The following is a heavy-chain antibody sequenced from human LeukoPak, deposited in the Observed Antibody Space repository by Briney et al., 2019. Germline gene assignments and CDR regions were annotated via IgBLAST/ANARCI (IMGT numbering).Heavy chain of an antibody. D-gene: IGHD3-10*01. V-gene: IGHV3-48*01. CDR2: ISSSSSII. J-gene: IGHJ4*02. Sequence: GGSLTLSCAASGFPFSSYAMHCLREAPGKGLEWVSYISSSSSIIYSADSVKGRFTISRENDKNKMYLQMNSLRGEDTAVYFCAREVYYGSGRRFDRWGQGSLVTVSS. CDR1: GFPFSSYA. CDR3: AREVYYGSGRRFDR.